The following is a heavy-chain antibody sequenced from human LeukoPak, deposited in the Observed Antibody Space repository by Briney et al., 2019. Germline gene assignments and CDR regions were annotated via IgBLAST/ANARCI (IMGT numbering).Heavy chain of an antibody. CDR2: IYYSGST. CDR1: GGSISSGDYY. CDR3: ARDWSRGVFKPWYFDL. J-gene: IGHJ2*01. D-gene: IGHD3-3*01. V-gene: IGHV4-30-4*01. Sequence: SETLSLTCTVSGGSISSGDYYWSWIRQPPGKGLEWIGYIYYSGSTYYNPSLKSRVTISVDTSKNQFSLKLSSVTAADTAVYYCARDWSRGVFKPWYFDLCGRGTLVTVSS.